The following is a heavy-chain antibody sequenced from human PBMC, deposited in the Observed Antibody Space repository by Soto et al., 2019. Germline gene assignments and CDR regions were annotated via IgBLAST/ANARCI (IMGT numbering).Heavy chain of an antibody. D-gene: IGHD3-22*01. CDR2: IWYDGSNK. Sequence: GGSLRLSCAASGFTFSSYGMHWVRQAPGKGLEWVAVIWYDGSNKYYADSVKGRFTISRDNSKNTLYLQMNSLRAEDTAVYYCARDWPEWYDSSGYFDYWGQGTLVTVSS. CDR1: GFTFSSYG. CDR3: ARDWPEWYDSSGYFDY. V-gene: IGHV3-33*01. J-gene: IGHJ4*02.